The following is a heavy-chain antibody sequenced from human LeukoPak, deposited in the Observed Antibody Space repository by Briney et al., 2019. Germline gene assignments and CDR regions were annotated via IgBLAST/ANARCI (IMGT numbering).Heavy chain of an antibody. Sequence: SETLSLTCAVYGGSFSGYYWSWIRQPPGKGLEWIGEINHSGSTNYNPSLKSRVTISVDTSKNQFSLNLSSVTAADTAVYYCARQGGGNRNGMDVWGQGTTVTVSS. V-gene: IGHV4-34*01. J-gene: IGHJ6*02. CDR2: INHSGST. CDR1: GGSFSGYY. D-gene: IGHD4-23*01. CDR3: ARQGGGNRNGMDV.